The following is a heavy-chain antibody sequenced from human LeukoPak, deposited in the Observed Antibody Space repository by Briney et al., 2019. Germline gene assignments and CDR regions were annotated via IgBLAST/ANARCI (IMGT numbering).Heavy chain of an antibody. V-gene: IGHV1-18*01. CDR2: ISAYNGNT. Sequence: ASVKVSCKASGYTFTSYGISWVRQAPGQGLEWMGWISAYNGNTNYAQKLQGRVTMTTDTSTSTAYMELRSLRSDDAAVYYCARSRGYYGSGSYPDYWGQGTLVTVSS. D-gene: IGHD3-10*01. J-gene: IGHJ4*02. CDR3: ARSRGYYGSGSYPDY. CDR1: GYTFTSYG.